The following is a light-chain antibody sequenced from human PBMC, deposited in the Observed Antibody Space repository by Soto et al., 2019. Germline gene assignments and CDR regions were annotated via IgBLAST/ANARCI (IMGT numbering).Light chain of an antibody. J-gene: IGKJ1*01. V-gene: IGKV1-5*01. CDR1: QSVSGW. Sequence: DTQVTHAPSTLSAPVADRVTVTYRATQSVSGWLAWYQQKPGKAPKLLIYDASGLPRGVPSRFSGSGSGTKFTLTIASLQPDDFATYYCQQSYSTPRTFGQGTKVDIK. CDR3: QQSYSTPRT. CDR2: DAS.